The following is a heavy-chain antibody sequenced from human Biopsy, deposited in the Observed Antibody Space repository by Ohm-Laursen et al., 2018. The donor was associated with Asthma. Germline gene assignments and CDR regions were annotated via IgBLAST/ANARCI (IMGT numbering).Heavy chain of an antibody. CDR2: IIPFYGTA. CDR3: ARDYDGDYVQRHLPLAY. V-gene: IGHV1-69*05. J-gene: IGHJ4*02. CDR1: GGTFSTFG. Sequence: SVKVSCKSSGGTFSTFGISWVRQAPGQGLEWMGRIIPFYGTATYAQNFQGRLTLTTDESTSTAYMELSSLRSEDTAVYFCARDYDGDYVQRHLPLAYWGQGTLVTVSS. D-gene: IGHD4-17*01.